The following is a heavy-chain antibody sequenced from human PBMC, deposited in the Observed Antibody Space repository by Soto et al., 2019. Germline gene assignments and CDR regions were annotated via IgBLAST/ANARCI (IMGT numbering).Heavy chain of an antibody. V-gene: IGHV2-70*01. CDR2: IDWDDDK. CDR1: GFSLSTSGMC. CDR3: ERIRQDGSGSYYPETPLGMDV. D-gene: IGHD3-10*01. Sequence: SGPTLVNPTQTLTLTCTFSGFSLSTSGMCVSWIRQPPGKALEWLALIDWDDDKYYSTSLKTRLTISKDTSKNQVVLTMTNMDPVDTATYYCERIRQDGSGSYYPETPLGMDVWGQGTTVTVSS. J-gene: IGHJ6*02.